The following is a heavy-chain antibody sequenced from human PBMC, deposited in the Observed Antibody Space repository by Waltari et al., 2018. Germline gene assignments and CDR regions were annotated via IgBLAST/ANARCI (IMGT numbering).Heavy chain of an antibody. Sequence: EVQLVESGGGLVQHGGSLRLSCAASGFPFSSYAMPWVRQAPGKGLEYVSAISSNGGSTYYANSVKGRFTISRDNSKNTLYHQMGSLRAEDMAVYYCARGQQLVLTHFDYWGQGTLVTVSS. CDR2: ISSNGGST. V-gene: IGHV3-64*01. CDR1: GFPFSSYA. J-gene: IGHJ4*02. D-gene: IGHD6-13*01. CDR3: ARGQQLVLTHFDY.